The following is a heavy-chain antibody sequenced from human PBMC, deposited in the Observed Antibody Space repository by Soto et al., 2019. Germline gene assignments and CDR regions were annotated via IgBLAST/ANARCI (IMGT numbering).Heavy chain of an antibody. V-gene: IGHV3-53*02. CDR2: IYSGGST. CDR1: GFTVSSNY. D-gene: IGHD3-10*01. Sequence: EVQLVETGGGLIQPGGSLRLSCAASGFTVSSNYMSWVRQAPGKGLEWVSVIYSGGSTYYADSMKGRFTISRDNSKNTLYLQMNSLRAEDTAVYYCARGLSGMSGDYWGQGTLVTVSS. CDR3: ARGLSGMSGDY. J-gene: IGHJ4*02.